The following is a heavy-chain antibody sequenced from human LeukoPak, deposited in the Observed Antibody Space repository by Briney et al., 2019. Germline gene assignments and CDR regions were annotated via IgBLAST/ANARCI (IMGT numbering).Heavy chain of an antibody. D-gene: IGHD6-19*01. CDR1: GFTFSSYE. CDR2: ISSSGSTI. V-gene: IGHV3-48*03. J-gene: IGHJ4*02. Sequence: GGSLRLSCAASGFTFSSYEMNWVRQAPGKGLEWVSYISSSGSTIYYADSVKGRFTISRDNAKNSLYLQMNGLRAEDTAVYYCARAAGYSSGWYDYWGQGTLVTVSS. CDR3: ARAAGYSSGWYDY.